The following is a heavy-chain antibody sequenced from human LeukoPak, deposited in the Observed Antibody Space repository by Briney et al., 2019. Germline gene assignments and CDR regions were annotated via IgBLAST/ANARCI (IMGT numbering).Heavy chain of an antibody. CDR1: GGSISDYY. V-gene: IGHV4-4*09. CDR3: ARRFRTSGTLHHDAYDG. J-gene: IGHJ3*01. CDR2: IFGNVSP. D-gene: IGHD3-3*01. Sequence: SSETLSLTCTVSGGSISDYYWGWIRHPPGKGLEWIWHIFGNVSPDYNPSLKSRVTITTDTSKNQFSLQLSSVTAADTAMYFCARRFRTSGTLHHDAYDGWGQGTVVTVSS.